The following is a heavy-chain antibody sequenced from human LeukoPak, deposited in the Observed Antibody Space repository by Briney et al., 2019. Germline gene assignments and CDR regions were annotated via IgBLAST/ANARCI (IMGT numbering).Heavy chain of an antibody. V-gene: IGHV4-59*08. Sequence: PSETLSLTCTVSGDSIRNYYWRWIRQPPGKGLEWVGYTYYSGCTNYNTSLKSRVTISLDTSQNQISLKLSSVSAADTAVYYCAATYYYDRSGYDYFPPTLESWGQGTVVTVSS. CDR2: TYYSGCT. CDR3: AATYYYDRSGYDYFPPTLES. J-gene: IGHJ4*02. CDR1: GDSIRNYY. D-gene: IGHD3-22*01.